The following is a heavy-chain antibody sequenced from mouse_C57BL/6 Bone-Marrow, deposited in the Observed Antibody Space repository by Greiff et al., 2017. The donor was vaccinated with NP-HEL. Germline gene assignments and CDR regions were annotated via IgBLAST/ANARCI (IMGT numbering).Heavy chain of an antibody. D-gene: IGHD1-1*01. V-gene: IGHV5-17*01. CDR3: ARDYYGSFDY. J-gene: IGHJ4*01. CDR2: ISTGSSTI. CDR1: GFTFSSYG. Sequence: EVKLVESGGDLAKPGGSLKLSCAASGFTFSSYGMSWVRQAPEKGLEWVAYISTGSSTIYYADTVKGRFTISRDNAKNTLFLQMTSLRSEDAAMYYCARDYYGSFDYWGQGTSVTVSS.